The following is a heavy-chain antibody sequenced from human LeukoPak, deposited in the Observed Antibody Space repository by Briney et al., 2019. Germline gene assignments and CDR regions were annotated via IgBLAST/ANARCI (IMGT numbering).Heavy chain of an antibody. CDR2: INHSGST. V-gene: IGHV4-34*01. D-gene: IGHD3-10*01. CDR1: GGSFSGYY. CDR3: ARHRRDYYGSGSYSRKHVFDY. Sequence: SETLSLTCAVYGGSFSGYYWSWIRQPPGKGLEWIGEINHSGSTNYNPSLKSRVTISVDTSKNQFSLKLSSVTAADTAVYYCARHRRDYYGSGSYSRKHVFDYWGQGTLVTVSS. J-gene: IGHJ4*02.